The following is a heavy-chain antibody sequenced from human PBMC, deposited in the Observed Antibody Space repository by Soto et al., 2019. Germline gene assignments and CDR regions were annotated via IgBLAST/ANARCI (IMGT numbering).Heavy chain of an antibody. Sequence: QVQLVQSGAEEKKPGASVKVSCKASGYTFTSYAMHWVRQAPGQRLEWMGWINAGNGNTKYSQKFQGRVTITRDTPASTAYMELSSLRSEDTAVYYGARNYDILTGYYPYYYSYGMDVWGQGTTVTVSS. CDR1: GYTFTSYA. J-gene: IGHJ6*02. CDR2: INAGNGNT. V-gene: IGHV1-3*05. D-gene: IGHD3-9*01. CDR3: ARNYDILTGYYPYYYSYGMDV.